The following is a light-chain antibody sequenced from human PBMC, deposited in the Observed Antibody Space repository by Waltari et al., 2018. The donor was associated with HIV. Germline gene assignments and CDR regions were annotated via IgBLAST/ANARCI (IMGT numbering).Light chain of an antibody. CDR2: EVT. CDR1: SSDVWSYNV. J-gene: IGLJ1*01. V-gene: IGLV2-23*02. CDR3: CSYAGRSTHV. Sequence: QSALTQPASVSGSPGQSITISCTGTSSDVWSYNVVSWYQQHPGKAPKLMIYEVTKRPSGVSNRFSGSKSGNTASLTISGLQAEDEADYYCCSYAGRSTHVFGTGTKVTVL.